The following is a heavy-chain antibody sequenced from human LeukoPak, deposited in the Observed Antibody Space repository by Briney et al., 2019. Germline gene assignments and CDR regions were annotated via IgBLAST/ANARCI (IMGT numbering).Heavy chain of an antibody. CDR1: GFTFSSYW. V-gene: IGHV3-74*01. CDR3: ARWGYGSGSYPAYYYYYMDV. J-gene: IGHJ6*03. Sequence: PGGSLRLSCAASGFTFSSYWMHWVRQAPGKGLVWVSRINSDGSSTSYADSMKGRFTISRDNAKNTLYLQMNSLRAEDTAVYYCARWGYGSGSYPAYYYYYMDVWGKGTTVTISS. D-gene: IGHD3-10*01. CDR2: INSDGSST.